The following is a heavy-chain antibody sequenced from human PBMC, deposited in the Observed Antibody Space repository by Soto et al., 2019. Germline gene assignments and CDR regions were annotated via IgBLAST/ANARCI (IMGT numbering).Heavy chain of an antibody. CDR1: GGSFSGYY. V-gene: IGHV4-34*01. CDR3: ARGAYPEYDYYYYGMDV. D-gene: IGHD3-3*01. CDR2: INHSGST. Sequence: SETLSLTCAVYGGSFSGYYWSWIRQPPGKGLEWTGEINHSGSTNYNPSLKSRVTISVDTSKNQFSLKLSSVTAADTAAYYCARGAYPEYDYYYYGMDVWGQGTKVTV. J-gene: IGHJ6*02.